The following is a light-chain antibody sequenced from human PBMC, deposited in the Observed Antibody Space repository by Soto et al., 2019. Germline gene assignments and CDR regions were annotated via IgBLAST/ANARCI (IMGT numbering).Light chain of an antibody. CDR2: DAS. J-gene: IGKJ3*01. CDR1: QDISNY. V-gene: IGKV1-33*01. Sequence: DIQMTQSPSSLSASVGDRVTITCQASQDISNYLNWYQQKLGKAPKLLIYDASNLEIGVPSRFSGGGSGTHFTFTINSLQPEDIATYYCQQYNNLPLTFGPGTKVDIK. CDR3: QQYNNLPLT.